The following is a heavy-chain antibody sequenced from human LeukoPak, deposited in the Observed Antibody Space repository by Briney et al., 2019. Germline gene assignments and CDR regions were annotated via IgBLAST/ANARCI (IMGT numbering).Heavy chain of an antibody. CDR3: AKHGEAYADSKTDY. V-gene: IGHV3-23*01. Sequence: PGGSLRLSCAASRFTFSNYAMRWVRQAPGKGLEWVSAISDSGRSTYYADSVKGRFTISRDNSKNTLYLQMNSLRAEDTAVYYCAKHGEAYADSKTDYWGQGTLVTVSS. D-gene: IGHD4-17*01. J-gene: IGHJ4*02. CDR2: ISDSGRST. CDR1: RFTFSNYA.